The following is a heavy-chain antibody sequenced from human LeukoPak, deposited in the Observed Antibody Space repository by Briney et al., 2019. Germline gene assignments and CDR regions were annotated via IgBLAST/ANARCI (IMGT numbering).Heavy chain of an antibody. CDR1: GGSISSYY. CDR2: IYYSGST. Sequence: SETLSLTCTVSGGSISSYYWSWIRQPPGKGLEWIGYIYYSGSTNYNPYLKSRVTISVDTSKNQFSLKLSSVTAADTAVYYCARVPVGYGPKTYYYYYYGMDVWGQGTTVTVSS. D-gene: IGHD5-18*01. CDR3: ARVPVGYGPKTYYYYYYGMDV. V-gene: IGHV4-59*01. J-gene: IGHJ6*02.